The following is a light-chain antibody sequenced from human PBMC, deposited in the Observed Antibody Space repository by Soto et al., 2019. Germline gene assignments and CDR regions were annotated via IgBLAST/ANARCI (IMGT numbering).Light chain of an antibody. CDR3: QQYNDLPPWT. V-gene: IGKV3-15*01. Sequence: EIVVTLSPSALSVSPGETATLSCRASQSVSSSLAWYQQKPGQAPRLLIYGASTRANGIPARFSGSGSGTEFTLTISSLQSEDFAIYYCQQYNDLPPWTLGQVTKVDIK. J-gene: IGKJ1*01. CDR2: GAS. CDR1: QSVSSS.